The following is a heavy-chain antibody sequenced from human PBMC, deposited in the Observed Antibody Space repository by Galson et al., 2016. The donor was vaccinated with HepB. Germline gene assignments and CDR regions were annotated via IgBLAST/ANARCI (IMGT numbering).Heavy chain of an antibody. CDR2: IYQTGTA. V-gene: IGHV4-4*02. J-gene: IGHJ4*02. CDR1: GASISNDYW. CDR3: ARGTLGTTATMAFDY. D-gene: IGHD1-26*01. Sequence: ETLSLTCAVSGASISNDYWWSWVRQSPDKGFEWLGEIYQTGTANYNPSFTRRATISVDTSKNQISLRLDSVTAADTAVYYCARGTLGTTATMAFDYWGQGTLVSVSS.